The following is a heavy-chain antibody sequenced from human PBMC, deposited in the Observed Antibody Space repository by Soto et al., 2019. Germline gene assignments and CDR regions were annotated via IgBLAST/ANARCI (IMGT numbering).Heavy chain of an antibody. Sequence: GASVKVSCKASGFTFTSSAVQRVRQARGQRLEWIGWIVVGSGNTNYAQKFQERVTITRDMSTSTAYMELSSLRSEDTAVYYCAADRGRITIFGVVTNYYGMDVWGQGTTVTVSS. CDR1: GFTFTSSA. J-gene: IGHJ6*02. CDR2: IVVGSGNT. V-gene: IGHV1-58*01. CDR3: AADRGRITIFGVVTNYYGMDV. D-gene: IGHD3-3*01.